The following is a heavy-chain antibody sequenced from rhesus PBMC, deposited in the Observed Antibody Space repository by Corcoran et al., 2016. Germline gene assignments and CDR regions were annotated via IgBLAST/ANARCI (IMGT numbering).Heavy chain of an antibody. D-gene: IGHD3-9*01. V-gene: IGHV3-118*01. CDR3: TTAVSGLVDY. Sequence: EVQLVESGGGLVQPGGSLRLSCAASGFTFSSSAMHWVRQVSGKGLEWVGRIGSKSNNYETGYAASVKGRFTISRDDSKNTAYLQMNSLKTEDTAVYYCTTAVSGLVDYWGQGVLVTVSS. CDR2: IGSKSNNYET. CDR1: GFTFSSSA. J-gene: IGHJ4*01.